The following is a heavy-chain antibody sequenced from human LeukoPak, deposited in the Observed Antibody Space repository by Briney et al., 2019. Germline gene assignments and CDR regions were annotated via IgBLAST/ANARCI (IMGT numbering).Heavy chain of an antibody. CDR2: IYYSGTT. V-gene: IGHV4-39*01. CDR3: ARQPKSCAPGIFITGKACWFDS. D-gene: IGHD3-10*01. Sequence: PSETLSLTCTVSDGSISSGYYYWAWIRQPPGKGPEWIGSIYYSGTTYPNSSLKSRVTISVDTSKNQFSLKLSSVTAADTAVYYCARQPKSCAPGIFITGKACWFDSWGQGTLVTVSP. CDR1: DGSISSGYYY. J-gene: IGHJ5*01.